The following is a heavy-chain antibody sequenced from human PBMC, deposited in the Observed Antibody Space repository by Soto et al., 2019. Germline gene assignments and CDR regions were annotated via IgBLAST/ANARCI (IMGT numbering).Heavy chain of an antibody. D-gene: IGHD2-15*01. CDR1: GYTFTGYY. Sequence: ASVKVSCKASGYTFTGYYMHWVRQAPGQGLERMGWINPNSGGTNYAQKFQGWVTMTRDTSISTAYMELSRLRSDDKAVYYCARGAIVVVVAATDNWFDPWGQGTLVTVSS. CDR2: INPNSGGT. CDR3: ARGAIVVVVAATDNWFDP. V-gene: IGHV1-2*04. J-gene: IGHJ5*02.